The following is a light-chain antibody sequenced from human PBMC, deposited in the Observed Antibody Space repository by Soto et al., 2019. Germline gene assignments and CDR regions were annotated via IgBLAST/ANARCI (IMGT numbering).Light chain of an antibody. CDR1: QSVASN. Sequence: EIVMTQSPASLSVSPGDGATLSCRASQSVASNVAWYQQKPGRGPRLLIHGASTSAAGVPARFSGSGSGTDFTLTISSLQSEDFAVYYGQQYHNWPPQYNFGQGTKLQIK. V-gene: IGKV3-15*01. CDR3: QQYHNWPPQYN. CDR2: GAS. J-gene: IGKJ2*01.